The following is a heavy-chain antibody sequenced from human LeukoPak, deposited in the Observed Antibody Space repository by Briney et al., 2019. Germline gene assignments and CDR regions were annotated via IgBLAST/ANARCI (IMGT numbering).Heavy chain of an antibody. Sequence: ASVKVSCKASGFTFTSSDVQWVRQARGQRLEWIGWIVVGSGNTNYAQKFQERVTITRDMSTSTAYMELSSLRSEDTAVYYCAASGWYRGGWFDPWGQGTLVTVSS. D-gene: IGHD6-19*01. J-gene: IGHJ5*02. V-gene: IGHV1-58*01. CDR3: AASGWYRGGWFDP. CDR2: IVVGSGNT. CDR1: GFTFTSSD.